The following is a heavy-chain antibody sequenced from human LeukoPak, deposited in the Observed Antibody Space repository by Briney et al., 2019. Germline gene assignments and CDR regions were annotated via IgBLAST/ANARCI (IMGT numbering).Heavy chain of an antibody. V-gene: IGHV3-74*01. CDR2: INGDGSST. Sequence: PGGSLRLSCAASGFTLSSSWMHWVRQAPGKGLVWVARINGDGSSTRYAESVRGRFTIPRDNAKNTLYLQMNSLRAEDTAVYYCARLVGGTPWGQGTLVTVSS. CDR3: ARLVGGTP. J-gene: IGHJ5*02. CDR1: GFTLSSSW. D-gene: IGHD2-15*01.